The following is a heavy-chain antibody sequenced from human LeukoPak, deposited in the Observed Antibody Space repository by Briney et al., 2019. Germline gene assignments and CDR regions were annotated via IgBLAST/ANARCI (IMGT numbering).Heavy chain of an antibody. CDR2: IYWDGDK. CDR3: IRSLRSPDCGKRRCYYFDY. V-gene: IGHV2-5*02. D-gene: IGHD2-21*01. J-gene: IGHJ4*02. CDR1: GFSLSTSGVA. Sequence: GSGPTLVKPTQTLTLTCTFSGFSLSTSGVAVGSIRQPPGKPLDWLAIIYWDGDKRYSPSLESRLTITKDTSKNQVVLTMTYMDPVDTATYFCIRSLRSPDCGKRRCYYFDYWGQGTLVTVSS.